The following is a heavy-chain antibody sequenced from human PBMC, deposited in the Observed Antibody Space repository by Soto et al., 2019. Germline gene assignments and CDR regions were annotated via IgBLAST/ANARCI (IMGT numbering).Heavy chain of an antibody. J-gene: IGHJ4*02. D-gene: IGHD7-27*01. Sequence: QVHLQESGPGLVKPSETLSLTCTVSGDSISTDYWSWIRQSPGKGLEWIGFIYYGGSTNYNPSLKSRANISVDTPKNQFSLKLSSVTAADTAVYYCAKNWNWGSLVHWGQGTLVTVSS. CDR2: IYYGGST. CDR1: GDSISTDY. CDR3: AKNWNWGSLVH. V-gene: IGHV4-59*08.